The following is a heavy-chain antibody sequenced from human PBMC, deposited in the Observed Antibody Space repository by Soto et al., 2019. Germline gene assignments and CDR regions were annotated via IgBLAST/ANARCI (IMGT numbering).Heavy chain of an antibody. CDR1: GFTFSSYA. Sequence: GGSLRLSCAASGFTFSSYAMHWVRQAPGKGLEGVAVISYDGSNKYYADSVKGRFTISRDNSKNTLYLQMNSLRAEDTAVYYCARATDRSYYDFWSGPDYYYYGMDVWGQGTTVTVSS. V-gene: IGHV3-30-3*01. D-gene: IGHD3-3*01. CDR2: ISYDGSNK. CDR3: ARATDRSYYDFWSGPDYYYYGMDV. J-gene: IGHJ6*02.